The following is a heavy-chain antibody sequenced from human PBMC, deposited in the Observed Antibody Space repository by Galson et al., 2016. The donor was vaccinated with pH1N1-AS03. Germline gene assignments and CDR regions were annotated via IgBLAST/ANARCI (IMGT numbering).Heavy chain of an antibody. Sequence: SLRLSCAASGFTFSIYAMYWVRQAPGKGLEWVSGVGGVDGSLWYAESVKGRFTVSRDNSKGTLDLQMNSLRADDTAVYYCARGSGSPHWFDPWGQGTLVTVSS. V-gene: IGHV3-23*01. J-gene: IGHJ5*02. CDR1: GFTFSIYA. D-gene: IGHD3-3*01. CDR3: ARGSGSPHWFDP. CDR2: VGGVDGSL.